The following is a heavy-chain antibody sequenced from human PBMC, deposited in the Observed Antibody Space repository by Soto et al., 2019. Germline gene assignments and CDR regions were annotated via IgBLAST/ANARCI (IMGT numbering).Heavy chain of an antibody. Sequence: EVQLVQSGAEVKKPGESLRISCKGSGYSFTSYWITLVRQMPEKGLEWMGKIDPGDSYTSYSPSFHGHVTVSADRSVSTAYLHWRRLKCSDTAMYYCASSSRSRNAGDSYFDHWCQGTLVSVYS. CDR1: GYSFTSYW. CDR2: IDPGDSYT. J-gene: IGHJ4*02. D-gene: IGHD3-10*01. CDR3: ASSSRSRNAGDSYFDH. V-gene: IGHV5-10-1*01.